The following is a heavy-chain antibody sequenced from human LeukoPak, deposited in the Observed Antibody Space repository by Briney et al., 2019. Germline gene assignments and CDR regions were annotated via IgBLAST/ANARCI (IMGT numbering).Heavy chain of an antibody. Sequence: GGSLRLSCKASGFTVSNNYMNWVRQAPGKGLEWVALIYSVGTTNYADSVKGRFTISRDNSKNTLYLQMTNVRVEDTAVYYCARDPPGIAASVSGGWGQGTLVTVPS. CDR2: IYSVGTT. J-gene: IGHJ4*02. V-gene: IGHV3-53*01. CDR1: GFTVSNNY. D-gene: IGHD6-13*01. CDR3: ARDPPGIAASVSGG.